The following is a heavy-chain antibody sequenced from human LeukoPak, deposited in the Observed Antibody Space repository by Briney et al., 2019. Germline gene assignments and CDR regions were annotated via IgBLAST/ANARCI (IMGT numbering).Heavy chain of an antibody. CDR1: GFTFSDYY. J-gene: IGHJ4*02. CDR3: ARAVPAAMFSYYFDY. D-gene: IGHD2-2*01. CDR2: ISSSSSYT. V-gene: IGHV3-11*06. Sequence: GGSLRLSCAASGFTFSDYYMSWIRQAPGKGLEWVSYISSSSSYTNYADSVKGRFTISRDNAKNSLHLQMNSLRAEDTAVYYCARAVPAAMFSYYFDYWGQGTLVTVSS.